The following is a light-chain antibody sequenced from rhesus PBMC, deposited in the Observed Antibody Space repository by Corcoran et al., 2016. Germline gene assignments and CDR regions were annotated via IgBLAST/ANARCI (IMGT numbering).Light chain of an antibody. V-gene: IGKV3-10*01. J-gene: IGKJ2*01. Sequence: QVILTQSPATLSLSPGERATLSCRASQSVSSYLAWYQQKPGLAPGLLIYGASSRATGFPDRFRGSGSGTDFTLTISGLEPEAVGVYHCYQHSSGYSFGQGTKVEIK. CDR1: QSVSSY. CDR2: GAS. CDR3: YQHSSGYS.